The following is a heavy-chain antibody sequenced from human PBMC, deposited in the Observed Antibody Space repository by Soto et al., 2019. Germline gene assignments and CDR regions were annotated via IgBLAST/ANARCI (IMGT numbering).Heavy chain of an antibody. D-gene: IGHD6-19*01. J-gene: IGHJ6*02. Sequence: ASVKVSCKASGYTLTGYYMHWVRQAPGQGLEWMGWINPNSGGTNYAQKFQGWVTMTRDTSISTAYMELSRLRSDDTAVYYCARDKRVPVAGAYYYYGMDVWGQGTTVTVSS. CDR3: ARDKRVPVAGAYYYYGMDV. CDR2: INPNSGGT. CDR1: GYTLTGYY. V-gene: IGHV1-2*04.